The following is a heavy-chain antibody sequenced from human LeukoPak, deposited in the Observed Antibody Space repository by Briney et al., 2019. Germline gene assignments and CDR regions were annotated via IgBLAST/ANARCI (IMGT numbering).Heavy chain of an antibody. D-gene: IGHD3-3*01. CDR2: IRSKAYGGTT. CDR1: GFTFSSYA. Sequence: GGSLRLSCAASGFTFSSYAMSWVRQAPGKGLEWVGFIRSKAYGGTTEYAASVKGRFTISRDDSKSIAYLQMNSLKTEDTAVYYCTRISERYYDFWSGYYWGQGTLVTVSS. V-gene: IGHV3-49*04. CDR3: TRISERYYDFWSGYY. J-gene: IGHJ4*02.